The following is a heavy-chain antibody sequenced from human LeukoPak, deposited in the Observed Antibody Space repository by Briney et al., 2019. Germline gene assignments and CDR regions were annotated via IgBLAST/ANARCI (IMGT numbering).Heavy chain of an antibody. CDR2: IDGSGSS. V-gene: IGHV4-4*07. CDR3: ARGTDAYKGGDF. D-gene: IGHD5-24*01. Sequence: PSETLSLTCTVSGGSISHYYWSWIRQAAGKGLEWIGRIDGSGSSNYNPSLNSRVTMSLDTSKSQFSLKVTSVTAADTAVYYCARGTDAYKGGDFWGQGTLVTVSS. J-gene: IGHJ4*02. CDR1: GGSISHYY.